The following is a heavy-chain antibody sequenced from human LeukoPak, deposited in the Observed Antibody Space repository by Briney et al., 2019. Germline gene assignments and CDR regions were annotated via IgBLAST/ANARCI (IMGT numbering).Heavy chain of an antibody. D-gene: IGHD1-14*01. Sequence: SETLSLTCTVSGGSISSSSYYWGWIRQPPGKGLEWIGSIYYSGSTYYNPSLKSRVTISVDTSKNQFSLKLSSVTAADTAVYYCAKSTGVKDYYYYYGMDVWGQGTTVTVSS. CDR2: IYYSGST. CDR3: AKSTGVKDYYYYYGMDV. V-gene: IGHV4-39*07. CDR1: GGSISSSSYY. J-gene: IGHJ6*02.